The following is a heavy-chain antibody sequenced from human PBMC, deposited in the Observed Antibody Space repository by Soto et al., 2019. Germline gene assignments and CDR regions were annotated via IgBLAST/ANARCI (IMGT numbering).Heavy chain of an antibody. CDR2: VSGCVGNT. Sequence: EVQLLESGGGLVQPGGSLRLSCEASGLTFSIYALSWVCQAPGKGLEWASSVSGCVGNTYYADSVKGRFTISRDNSKRSLYLRTESLRAEDVDEDYYAKGGEYNDLSSWFYNLWGCGTMVSVTS. J-gene: IGHJ2*01. D-gene: IGHD3-16*02. CDR1: GLTFSIYA. CDR3: AKGGEYNDLSSWFYNL. V-gene: IGHV3-23*01.